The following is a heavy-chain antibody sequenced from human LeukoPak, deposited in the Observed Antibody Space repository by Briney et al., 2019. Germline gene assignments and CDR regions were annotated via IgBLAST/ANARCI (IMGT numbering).Heavy chain of an antibody. J-gene: IGHJ4*02. D-gene: IGHD2-2*01. CDR1: GGTFSSYA. CDR3: ARVQGTSWGEYYFDY. V-gene: IGHV1-69*05. Sequence: SVKVSCKASGGTFSSYAISWVRQAPGQGLEGMGGIIPIFGTANYAQKFQGRVTITTDESTSTAYMELSSLRSEDTAVYYCARVQGTSWGEYYFDYWGQGTLVTVSS. CDR2: IIPIFGTA.